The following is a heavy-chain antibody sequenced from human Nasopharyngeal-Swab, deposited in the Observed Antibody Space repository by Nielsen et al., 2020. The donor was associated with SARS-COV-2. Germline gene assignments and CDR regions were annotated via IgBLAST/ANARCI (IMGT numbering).Heavy chain of an antibody. Sequence: ASVKVFCKASGYNFTTYDFNWVRQATGQGLEWMGWMNPNSGNTGYAQKFQGRVTMTSNTSIRTAYMELSSLRSEDTAVYYCARGGVGAVGGALDYWGQGTRVTVSS. CDR1: GYNFTTYD. CDR2: MNPNSGNT. CDR3: ARGGVGAVGGALDY. V-gene: IGHV1-8*01. J-gene: IGHJ4*02. D-gene: IGHD1-26*01.